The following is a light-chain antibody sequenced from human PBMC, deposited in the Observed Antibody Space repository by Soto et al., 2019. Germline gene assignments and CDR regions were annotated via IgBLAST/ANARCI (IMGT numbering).Light chain of an antibody. Sequence: IGLTQSPATLALSPGERATLSCRASQSVSSSYLAWYQQKPGQAPRLLIYGASSRATGIPDRFSGSGSGTEFTLTISSLQPDDFATYYCQQYNTYPGTFGQGTKVDI. V-gene: IGKV3-20*01. CDR1: QSVSSSY. CDR3: QQYNTYPGT. J-gene: IGKJ1*01. CDR2: GAS.